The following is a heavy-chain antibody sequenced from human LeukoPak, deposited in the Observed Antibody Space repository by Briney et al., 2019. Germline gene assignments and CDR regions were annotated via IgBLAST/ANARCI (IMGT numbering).Heavy chain of an antibody. J-gene: IGHJ6*02. CDR1: GYTFPGYY. D-gene: IGHD4-17*01. CDR3: ASDTVTYYYYGMDV. Sequence: ASVQVSCKASGYTFPGYYMHWVRQAPGQGLEWMGWINPNSGGTNYAQKFQGRVTMTRDTSISTAYMELSRLRSDDTAVYYCASDTVTYYYYGMDVWGQGTTVTVSS. V-gene: IGHV1-2*02. CDR2: INPNSGGT.